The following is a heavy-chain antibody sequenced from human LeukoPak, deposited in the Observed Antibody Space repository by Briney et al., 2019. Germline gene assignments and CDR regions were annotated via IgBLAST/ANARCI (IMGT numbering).Heavy chain of an antibody. CDR1: GFTFSTYN. CDR2: MLSDGSNK. V-gene: IGHV3-33*06. D-gene: IGHD5-18*01. CDR3: AKDSGYSYGHGLDY. Sequence: QPGRSLRLSCAASGFTFSTYNMHWVRQAPGKGLEWVALMLSDGSNKYHADSVKGRFTISRDNSKNTLFLQMNSLRDEDTAVYYCAKDSGYSYGHGLDYWGQGALVTVSS. J-gene: IGHJ4*02.